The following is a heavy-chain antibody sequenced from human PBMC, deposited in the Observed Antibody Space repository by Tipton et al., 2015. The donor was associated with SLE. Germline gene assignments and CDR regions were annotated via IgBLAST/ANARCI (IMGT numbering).Heavy chain of an antibody. J-gene: IGHJ4*02. D-gene: IGHD3-16*01. CDR3: AKGLGGYYFDY. Sequence: TLSLTCTVSYGSISGYYWSWIRQPPGKGLEWIGYIYYRGTTNYNPSLKSRVTISVDTSKNHFSLKLSSVTAADTAVYYCAKGLGGYYFDYWGQGSLVTVSS. CDR2: IYYRGTT. CDR1: YGSISGYY. V-gene: IGHV4-59*01.